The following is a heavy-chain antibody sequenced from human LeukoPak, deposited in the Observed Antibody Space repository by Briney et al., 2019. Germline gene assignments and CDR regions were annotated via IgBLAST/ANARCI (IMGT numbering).Heavy chain of an antibody. J-gene: IGHJ4*02. D-gene: IGHD3-3*01. CDR2: ISSSSSTI. Sequence: GGSLRLSCAASGFTFSSYSMNWVRQAPGKGLEWVSYISSSSSTIYYADSVKGRFTISRDNAKNSLYLQMNSLRAEDTAVFYCAREGGNGYYIFWGQGTLVTVSS. V-gene: IGHV3-48*01. CDR1: GFTFSSYS. CDR3: AREGGNGYYIF.